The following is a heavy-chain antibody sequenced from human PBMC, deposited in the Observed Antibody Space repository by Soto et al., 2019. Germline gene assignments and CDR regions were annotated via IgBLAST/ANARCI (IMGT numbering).Heavy chain of an antibody. CDR1: GYSLAGHW. J-gene: IGHJ4*02. CDR3: ARQLYDSGTGHNYHYYFDS. D-gene: IGHD3-16*01. CDR2: IDPRYSQN. V-gene: IGHV5-10-1*01. Sequence: GEFLKILCKRFGYSLAGHWNTLVRQKPGKGLEWMGRIDPRYSQNYYSPSFRGHVTISVTKSITTVFPRCSSLRASDTAMYYRARQLYDSGTGHNYHYYFDSWGQGTPVTVSS.